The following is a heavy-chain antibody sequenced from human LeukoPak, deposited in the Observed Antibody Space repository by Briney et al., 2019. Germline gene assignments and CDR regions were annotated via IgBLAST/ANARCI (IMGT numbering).Heavy chain of an antibody. D-gene: IGHD4-17*01. CDR1: GGSVSSYY. J-gene: IGHJ4*02. Sequence: PSETLSLTCTVSGGSVSSYYWSWVRQPPGKGLEWIGEIYHSGSTNYNPSLKSRVTISVDKSKNQFSLKLSSVTAADTAVYYCARYGDYTVGIDYWGQGTLVTVSS. CDR2: IYHSGST. V-gene: IGHV4-59*02. CDR3: ARYGDYTVGIDY.